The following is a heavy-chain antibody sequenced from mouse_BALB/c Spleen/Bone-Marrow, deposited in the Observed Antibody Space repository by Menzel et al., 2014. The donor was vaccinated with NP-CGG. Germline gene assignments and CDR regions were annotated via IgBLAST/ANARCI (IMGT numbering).Heavy chain of an antibody. Sequence: EVKLVESGPSLVKPSQTLSLTCSVTGDSITSGYWNWIRKFPGNKLEYMGYISYSGSTYYNPSLKGRISITRDTSKNQYYLQLNSVTTEDTATYYCARYDGNYDWYFDVWGAGTTVTVSS. CDR3: ARYDGNYDWYFDV. J-gene: IGHJ1*01. D-gene: IGHD2-1*01. CDR2: ISYSGST. CDR1: GDSITSGY. V-gene: IGHV3-8*02.